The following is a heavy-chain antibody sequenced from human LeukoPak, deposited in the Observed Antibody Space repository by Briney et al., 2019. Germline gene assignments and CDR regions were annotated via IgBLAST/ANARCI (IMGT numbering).Heavy chain of an antibody. CDR2: VYYSGST. Sequence: SETLSLTCTVSGGSISSSSYFWGWIRQPPGKGLEWIGSVYYSGSTYYNSSLKSRVTISVDTSKNQFSLKLSSVTAADTAVYYCARQNYYLQPIDYWGQGTLVTVSS. D-gene: IGHD3-22*01. CDR3: ARQNYYLQPIDY. CDR1: GGSISSSSYF. V-gene: IGHV4-39*01. J-gene: IGHJ4*02.